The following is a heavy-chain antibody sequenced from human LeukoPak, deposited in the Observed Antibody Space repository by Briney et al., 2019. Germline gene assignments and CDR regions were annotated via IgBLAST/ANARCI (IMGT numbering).Heavy chain of an antibody. Sequence: GGSLRLSCAASGFTFSSSAMSWVRQAPGKGLEWVTGISWNSGSIGYADSVKGRFTISRDNAKNSLYLQMNSLRAEDTALYYCAKARGGGNGLGFDCWGQGTLVTVSS. D-gene: IGHD4-23*01. CDR2: ISWNSGSI. V-gene: IGHV3-9*01. CDR3: AKARGGGNGLGFDC. J-gene: IGHJ4*02. CDR1: GFTFSSSA.